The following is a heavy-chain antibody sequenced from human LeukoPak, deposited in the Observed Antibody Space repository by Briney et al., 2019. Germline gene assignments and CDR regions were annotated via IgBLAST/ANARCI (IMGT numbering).Heavy chain of an antibody. CDR3: ARDYDSSGYYYNLLYYYYGMDV. D-gene: IGHD3-22*01. CDR2: IKQDGSEK. Sequence: GGSLRLSCAASGFTFSSYWMNWVRQAPGKGLEWVANIKQDGSEKYYVDSVKGRFTISRDNAKNSLYLQMNSLRAEDTAVYYCARDYDSSGYYYNLLYYYYGMDVWGQGTTVTVSS. CDR1: GFTFSSYW. V-gene: IGHV3-7*01. J-gene: IGHJ6*02.